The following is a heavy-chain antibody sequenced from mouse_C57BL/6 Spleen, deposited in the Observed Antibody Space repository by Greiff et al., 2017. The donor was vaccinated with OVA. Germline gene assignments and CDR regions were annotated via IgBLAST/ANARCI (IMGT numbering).Heavy chain of an antibody. CDR1: GYTFTGYW. J-gene: IGHJ4*01. CDR3: AKIDSSGYEGAMDY. V-gene: IGHV1-9*01. D-gene: IGHD3-2*02. CDR2: ILPGSGST. Sequence: VQLQQSGAELMKPGASVKLSCKATGYTFTGYWIEWVKQRPGHGLEWIGEILPGSGSTNYNEKFKGKATFTAATSSNTAYMQLSSLTTEDSAIYDCAKIDSSGYEGAMDYWGKGTSVTVSS.